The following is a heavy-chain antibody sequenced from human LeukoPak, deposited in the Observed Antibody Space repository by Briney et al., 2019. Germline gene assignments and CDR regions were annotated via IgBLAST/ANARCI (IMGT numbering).Heavy chain of an antibody. V-gene: IGHV3-23*01. CDR2: ISGSGGST. CDR3: AKDRSDSSGCFDY. Sequence: AGGSLRLSCAASGFTFSSYGMSWVRQAPGKGLEWVSAISGSGGSTYYADSVKGRFTISRDDSKNTLYLQMNSLRAEDTAVYYCAKDRSDSSGCFDYWGQGTLVTVSS. CDR1: GFTFSSYG. J-gene: IGHJ4*02. D-gene: IGHD6-19*01.